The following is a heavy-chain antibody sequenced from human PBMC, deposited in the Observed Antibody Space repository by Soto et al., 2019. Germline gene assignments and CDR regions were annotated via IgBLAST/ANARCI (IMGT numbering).Heavy chain of an antibody. CDR3: ARDLSGSGD. D-gene: IGHD3-10*01. J-gene: IGHJ4*02. Sequence: QVQLVESGGGVVQPGRSLRLSCAASGFDFSSYAMHWVRQAPGKGLEWVAVISYDGNNKYYADSVKGRFTISRDNSKNTLYRQMNSLRAEDTAVYYCARDLSGSGDWGQGTLVTVSS. CDR2: ISYDGNNK. CDR1: GFDFSSYA. V-gene: IGHV3-30*14.